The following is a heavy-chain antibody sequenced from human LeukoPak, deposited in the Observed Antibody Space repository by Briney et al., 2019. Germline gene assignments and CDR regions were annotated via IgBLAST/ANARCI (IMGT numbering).Heavy chain of an antibody. CDR1: GYTFTTYG. Sequence: ASVKVSCKASGYTFTTYGITWVRQAPGQGLEWMGWISTDNGDTNYAQKLQGRVTMTTDTSTSTAYMELRSLRSDDTAVYYCAREGLGELTLDCWGQGTLVTVSS. J-gene: IGHJ4*02. V-gene: IGHV1-18*01. CDR3: AREGLGELTLDC. CDR2: ISTDNGDT. D-gene: IGHD3-16*01.